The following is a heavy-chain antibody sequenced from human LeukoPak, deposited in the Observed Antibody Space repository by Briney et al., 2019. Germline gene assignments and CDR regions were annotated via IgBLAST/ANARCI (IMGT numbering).Heavy chain of an antibody. CDR3: ASDYDSSGFHTSLLDY. J-gene: IGHJ4*02. V-gene: IGHV3-48*03. CDR1: GFTFSSYT. D-gene: IGHD3-22*01. CDR2: ISSSGSTI. Sequence: GGSLRLSCAASGFTFSSYTMNWVRQAPGKGLEWVSYISSSGSTIYYADSVEGRFTISRDNAKNSLFLQMNSLRADDTAVYYCASDYDSSGFHTSLLDYWGQGTLVTVSS.